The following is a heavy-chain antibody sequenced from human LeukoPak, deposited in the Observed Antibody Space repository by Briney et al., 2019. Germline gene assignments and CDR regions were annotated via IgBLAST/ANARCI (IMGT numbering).Heavy chain of an antibody. V-gene: IGHV3-33*01. D-gene: IGHD3-10*01. CDR1: EFTFSSYG. CDR3: ARGGVAVDY. Sequence: GGSLRLSCAASEFTFSSYGMHWVRQAPGRGLEWVAVIWYDGSNKYYADSVKGRFTISRDNSKNTLYLQMNSLRAEDTAVYYCARGGVAVDYWGQGTLVTVSS. CDR2: IWYDGSNK. J-gene: IGHJ4*02.